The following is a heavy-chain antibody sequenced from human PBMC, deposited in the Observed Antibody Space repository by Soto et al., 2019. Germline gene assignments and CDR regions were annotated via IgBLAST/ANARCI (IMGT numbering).Heavy chain of an antibody. J-gene: IGHJ6*02. V-gene: IGHV3-23*01. CDR1: GFTSSSYP. Sequence: PGVSLRLSCAAAGFTSSSYPMISARQALGKGLEWLAGVSASGGGTSYADSVKGRFTISRDNSKDTLYLQMNSLRAEDTAVYYRAKSSSRAHYYAMDVWGQGTTVTVSS. D-gene: IGHD2-2*01. CDR2: VSASGGGT. CDR3: AKSSSRAHYYAMDV.